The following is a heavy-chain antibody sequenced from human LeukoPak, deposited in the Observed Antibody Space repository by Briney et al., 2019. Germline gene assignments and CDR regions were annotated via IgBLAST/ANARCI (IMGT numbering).Heavy chain of an antibody. Sequence: ASVKVSCKASGYTFTSYGISWVRQAPGQGLEWMGWISAYNGNTNYAQKLQGRVTMTTDTSTSTAYMELRSLRSDDTAVYYCARDLSHGSGSPDAFDIWGQGTMVTVSS. D-gene: IGHD3-10*01. J-gene: IGHJ3*02. V-gene: IGHV1-18*01. CDR1: GYTFTSYG. CDR3: ARDLSHGSGSPDAFDI. CDR2: ISAYNGNT.